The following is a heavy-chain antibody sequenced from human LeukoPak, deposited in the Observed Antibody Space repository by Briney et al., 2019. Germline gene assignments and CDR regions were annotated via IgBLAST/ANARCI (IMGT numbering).Heavy chain of an antibody. CDR3: ARLLSDGYSPFDS. Sequence: ASVKVSCKASGYTFTNYGISWVRQAPGQGLEWMGWIIAYNGNTNYAQRLQDRVTMTTDTSTSTAYMELRSLRSDDTAVYYCARLLSDGYSPFDSWGQGTLVTVSS. CDR1: GYTFTNYG. V-gene: IGHV1-18*01. J-gene: IGHJ4*02. CDR2: IIAYNGNT. D-gene: IGHD5-24*01.